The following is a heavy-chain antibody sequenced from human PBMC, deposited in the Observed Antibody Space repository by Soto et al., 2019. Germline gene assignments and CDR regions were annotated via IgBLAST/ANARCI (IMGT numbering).Heavy chain of an antibody. CDR1: GYTFTSYY. CDR2: INPSGGST. J-gene: IGHJ6*02. Sequence: ASVKVSCKASGYTFTSYYMNWVRQAPGQELEWMGIINPSGGSTSYAQKFQGRVTMTRDTSTSTVYMELSSLRSEDTAVYYCAREAIVGATNYYYGMDVWGQGTTVTVSS. V-gene: IGHV1-46*01. D-gene: IGHD1-26*01. CDR3: AREAIVGATNYYYGMDV.